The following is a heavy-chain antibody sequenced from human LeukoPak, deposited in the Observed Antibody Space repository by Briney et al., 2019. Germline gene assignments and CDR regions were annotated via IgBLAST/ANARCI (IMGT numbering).Heavy chain of an antibody. J-gene: IGHJ4*02. CDR2: ISSSGSTI. CDR1: GFTFSSYE. V-gene: IGHV3-48*03. D-gene: IGHD2-15*01. CDR3: ATSVVAATCLDY. Sequence: GGSLRLSCAASGFTFSSYEMNWVRQAPGKGLEWVSYISSSGSTIYYADSVKGRFTISRDNAKNSLYLQMNSLRAEDTAVYYCATSVVAATCLDYWGQGTLVTVSS.